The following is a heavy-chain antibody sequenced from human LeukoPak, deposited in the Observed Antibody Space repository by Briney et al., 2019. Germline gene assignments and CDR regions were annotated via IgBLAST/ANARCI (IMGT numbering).Heavy chain of an antibody. CDR3: ARQEVVTATNWFDP. J-gene: IGHJ5*02. D-gene: IGHD2-21*02. CDR1: GGSFSGYY. CDR2: INHSGST. V-gene: IGHV4-34*01. Sequence: PSETLSLTCAVYGGSFSGYYWSWIRQPPGKGLEWIGEINHSGSTNYNPSLKSRVTISVDTSKNQFSLRLSSVTAADTAVYYCARQEVVTATNWFDPWGQGTLVTVSS.